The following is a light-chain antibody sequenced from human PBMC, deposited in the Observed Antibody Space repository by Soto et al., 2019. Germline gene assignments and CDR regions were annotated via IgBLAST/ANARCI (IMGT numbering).Light chain of an antibody. V-gene: IGKV1-9*01. Sequence: IQLTQSPSSLSASLGARVTVTCLASQGISSYLSWYQHKAGKAPKLLIYAASTLLSGVPSRFSGSGSATDFNLTISSLQPDDFATYYCQQLNTYPPTFGQGIKV. J-gene: IGKJ1*01. CDR2: AAS. CDR3: QQLNTYPPT. CDR1: QGISSY.